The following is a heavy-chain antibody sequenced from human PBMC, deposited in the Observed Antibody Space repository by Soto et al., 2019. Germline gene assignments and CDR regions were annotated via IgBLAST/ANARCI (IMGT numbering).Heavy chain of an antibody. CDR2: ISAYNGNT. V-gene: IGHV1-18*01. CDR3: ARDKGVTTSD. D-gene: IGHD4-4*01. Sequence: QVQLVQSGAEVKKPVASVKVSCKASGYTFTSYGISWVRQAPGQGLEWMGWISAYNGNTNYAQKLQGRVTMTTDTSTSTAYRELRSLRSAATSVYYCARDKGVTTSDWCQGTLVTVSS. J-gene: IGHJ4*02. CDR1: GYTFTSYG.